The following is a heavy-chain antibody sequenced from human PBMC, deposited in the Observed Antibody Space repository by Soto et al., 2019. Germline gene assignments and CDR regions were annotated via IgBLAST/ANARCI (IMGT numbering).Heavy chain of an antibody. J-gene: IGHJ4*02. CDR3: ARDPRRGGVYFDY. CDR1: GFTFSSYA. D-gene: IGHD3-10*01. CDR2: ISYDGSNK. V-gene: IGHV3-30-3*01. Sequence: PGGSLRLSCAASGFTFSSYAMHWVRQAPGKGLEWVAVISYDGSNKYYADSVKGRFTISRDNSKNTLYLQMNSPRAEDTAVYYCARDPRRGGVYFDYWGQGTLVTVYS.